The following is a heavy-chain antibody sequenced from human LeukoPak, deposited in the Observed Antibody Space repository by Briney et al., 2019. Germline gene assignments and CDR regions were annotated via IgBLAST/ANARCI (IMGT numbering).Heavy chain of an antibody. D-gene: IGHD3-9*01. V-gene: IGHV3-11*04. CDR2: ISRSGSTK. J-gene: IGHJ3*02. CDR3: FGTPKDILTGYYRIGAFDI. Sequence: GGSLRLSCAASGFTFSDYNMRWLRQAPGKGLEWVSSISRSGSTKYYADSVKGRFTISRDNAKNSLFLQMNSLRAEDTAVYYCFGTPKDILTGYYRIGAFDIWGQGTTVTVSS. CDR1: GFTFSDYN.